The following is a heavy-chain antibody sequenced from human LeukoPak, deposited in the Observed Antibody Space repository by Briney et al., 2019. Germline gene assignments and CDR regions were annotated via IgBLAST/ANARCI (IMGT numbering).Heavy chain of an antibody. CDR3: ARDTLTVVTGDY. CDR2: IYYSGST. J-gene: IGHJ4*02. Sequence: SETLSLTCTVSGGSISSSSYYWGWIRQPPGKGLEWIGSIYYSGSTYYNPSLKSRVTISVDTSKNQFSLKLSSVTAADTAVYYCARDTLTVVTGDYWGQGTLVTVSS. CDR1: GGSISSSSYY. D-gene: IGHD4-23*01. V-gene: IGHV4-39*07.